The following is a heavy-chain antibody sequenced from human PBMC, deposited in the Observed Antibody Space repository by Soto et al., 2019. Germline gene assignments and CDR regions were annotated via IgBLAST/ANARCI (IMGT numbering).Heavy chain of an antibody. J-gene: IGHJ4*02. CDR1: GGSISRSNYY. CDR2: IFESGTT. CDR3: ARGGQYSDMSTYYFDY. V-gene: IGHV4-39*01. Sequence: QLQLQESGPGLVRPSETLSLTCAVSGGSISRSNYYWACIRQPPGKGPERIGSIFESGTTYKTPSFKSRVAISVDTSKIELSLSLYFVTAADTAVYYCARGGQYSDMSTYYFDYWGQGNLVTVSS. D-gene: IGHD3-22*01.